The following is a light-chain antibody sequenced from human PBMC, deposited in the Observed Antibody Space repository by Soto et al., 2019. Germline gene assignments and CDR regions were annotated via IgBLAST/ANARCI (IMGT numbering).Light chain of an antibody. V-gene: IGLV2-14*01. Sequence: QAALTHPASVSGSPGHAITISCTGTSSDVGGYNYVSWYQQHPGKAPKLMIYEVSNRPSGVSNRFSGSKSGNTASLTISGLQAEDEADYYCSSYTSSSNHYVFGTGTKVTAL. J-gene: IGLJ1*01. CDR1: SSDVGGYNY. CDR2: EVS. CDR3: SSYTSSSNHYV.